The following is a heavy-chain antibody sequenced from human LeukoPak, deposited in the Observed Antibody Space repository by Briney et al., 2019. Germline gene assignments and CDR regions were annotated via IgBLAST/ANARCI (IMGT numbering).Heavy chain of an antibody. CDR3: ARKGSSGSNGFDY. CDR1: GFTFRTYA. D-gene: IGHD6-19*01. Sequence: GGSLRLSCAASGFTFRTYAMSWVRQAPGKGLEWVSSSSSSSSYIYYADSVKGRFTISRDNAKNSLYLQMNSLRAEDTAVYYCARKGSSGSNGFDYWGQGTLVTVSS. J-gene: IGHJ4*02. CDR2: SSSSSSYI. V-gene: IGHV3-21*01.